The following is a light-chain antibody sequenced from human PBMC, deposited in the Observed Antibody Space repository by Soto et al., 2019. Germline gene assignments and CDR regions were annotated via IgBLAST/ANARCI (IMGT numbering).Light chain of an antibody. CDR1: SGSVSASYY. J-gene: IGLJ3*02. CDR3: VLYMGSGISV. CDR2: STN. V-gene: IGLV8-61*01. Sequence: QAVVTQEPSFSVSPGRTVTLTCGLSSGSVSASYYPSWYQQTPGQAPRTLISSTNTRSSGVPDRSSGSILGNNAALTITGAQADDESDYYCVLYMGSGISVFGGGTKVTVL.